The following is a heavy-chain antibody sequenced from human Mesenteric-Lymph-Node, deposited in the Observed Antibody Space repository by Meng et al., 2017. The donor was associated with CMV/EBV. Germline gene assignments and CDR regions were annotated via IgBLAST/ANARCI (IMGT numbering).Heavy chain of an antibody. CDR3: ATTDQNLDV. CDR2: ISSSSSYI. D-gene: IGHD2-2*01. V-gene: IGHV3-21*01. CDR1: GFTFSDFW. Sequence: GESLKISCPASGFTFSDFWMTWVRQAPGKGLEWVSSISSSSSYIYYADSVKGRFTISRDNAKNSLYLQMNSLRAEDTAVYYCATTDQNLDVWGQGTTVTVSS. J-gene: IGHJ6*02.